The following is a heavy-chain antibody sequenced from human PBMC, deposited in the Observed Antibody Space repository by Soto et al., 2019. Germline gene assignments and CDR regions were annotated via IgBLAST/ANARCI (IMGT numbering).Heavy chain of an antibody. CDR2: INPNSGGT. CDR3: ARAGTYYDFWSGYYRGGLETHYYFDY. J-gene: IGHJ4*02. D-gene: IGHD3-3*01. CDR1: GYTFTGYY. V-gene: IGHV1-2*04. Sequence: QVQLVQSGAEVKKPGASVKVSCKASGYTFTGYYMHWVRQAPGQGLEWMGWINPNSGGTNYAQKLQGWVTMTRDTSISTAYMELSRLRSDDTAVYYCARAGTYYDFWSGYYRGGLETHYYFDYWGQGTLVTVSS.